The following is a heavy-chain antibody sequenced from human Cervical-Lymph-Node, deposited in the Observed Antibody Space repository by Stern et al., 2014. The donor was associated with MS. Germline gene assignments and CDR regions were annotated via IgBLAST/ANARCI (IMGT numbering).Heavy chain of an antibody. CDR1: GGSITRGGDY. D-gene: IGHD3-10*01. Sequence: VQLVESGPGLVKPSQTLSLTCTVSGGSITRGGDYWSWVRQRPGKGLEWVGYIIYSGSSYYNPSLKSRVTISVDTSKNQFSLRLTSVTAAYTAVYYCARFSLFGEYYFDSWGQGTLVTVSS. J-gene: IGHJ4*02. CDR2: IIYSGSS. V-gene: IGHV4-31*02. CDR3: ARFSLFGEYYFDS.